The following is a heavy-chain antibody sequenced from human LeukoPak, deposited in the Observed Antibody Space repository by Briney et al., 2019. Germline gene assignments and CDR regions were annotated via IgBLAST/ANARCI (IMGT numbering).Heavy chain of an antibody. D-gene: IGHD3-10*01. V-gene: IGHV4-34*01. J-gene: IGHJ4*02. CDR3: ARRYYYNLGSFPFDF. Sequence: SETLSLTCAVSGGPFSGYFWSWIRQSSGKGLEWIGEIHNSGTTNYNPSLNSRVTISEDTSKNQFYLNLSSVTAADTAVYYCARRYYYNLGSFPFDFWGQGTLVSVSS. CDR1: GGPFSGYF. CDR2: IHNSGTT.